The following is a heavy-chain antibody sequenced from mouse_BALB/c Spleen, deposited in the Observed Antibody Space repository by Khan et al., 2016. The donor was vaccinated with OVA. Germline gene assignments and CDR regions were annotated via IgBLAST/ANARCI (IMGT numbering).Heavy chain of an antibody. CDR1: GYTFTSYT. Sequence: QVRLQQSGAELARPGASVKMSCKASGYTFTSYTIHWIKLRPGQGLEWIGYINPSNGYTNYKQKFKDKATLTADKSSTTAYMELSSLTSDDSALYNCVRDGAYHRNDGWFAYWGQGTLVTVSA. D-gene: IGHD2-14*01. CDR2: INPSNGYT. J-gene: IGHJ3*01. CDR3: VRDGAYHRNDGWFAY. V-gene: IGHV1-4*01.